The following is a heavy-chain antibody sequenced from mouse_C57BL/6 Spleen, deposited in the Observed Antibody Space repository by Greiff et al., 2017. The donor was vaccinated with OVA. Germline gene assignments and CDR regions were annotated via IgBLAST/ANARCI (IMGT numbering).Heavy chain of an antibody. Sequence: VQLQQSGPGLVQPSQSLSITCTVSGFSLTSYGVHWVRQSPGKGLEWLGVIWRGGSTDYNAAFMSRLSITKDNSKSQVFFKMNSLQADDTAIYYCAKPPDYYGSSYYAMDYWGQGTSVTVSS. J-gene: IGHJ4*01. D-gene: IGHD1-1*01. CDR3: AKPPDYYGSSYYAMDY. V-gene: IGHV2-5*01. CDR1: GFSLTSYG. CDR2: IWRGGST.